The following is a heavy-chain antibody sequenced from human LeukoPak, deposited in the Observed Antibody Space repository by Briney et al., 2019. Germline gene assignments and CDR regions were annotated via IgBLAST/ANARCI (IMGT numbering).Heavy chain of an antibody. J-gene: IGHJ4*02. CDR1: GFTFSSYA. D-gene: IGHD3-10*01. V-gene: IGHV3-23*01. CDR2: ISGSGGST. CDR3: ARERGRGVISPYFDQ. Sequence: GGSLRLSCAASGFTFSSYAMSWVRQAPGKGLEWVSAISGSGGSTYYADSVKGRFTISRDNSKNTLYLQMNSLRAEDTALYYCARERGRGVISPYFDQWGQGSLVTVSS.